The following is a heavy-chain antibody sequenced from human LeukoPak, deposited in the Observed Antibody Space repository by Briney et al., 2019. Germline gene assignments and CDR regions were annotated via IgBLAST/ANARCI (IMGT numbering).Heavy chain of an antibody. CDR1: IGSIRSYH. CDR2: IYTTGDT. Sequence: SETLSLTCTVSIGSIRSYHWAWIRQPAGKELEWIGRIYTTGDTDYNPSLKSRVTMSVDTSKNQFSLNLRSVTTADTAFYYCARNGYTKSWTHLDYWGQGILVSVSS. D-gene: IGHD3/OR15-3a*01. V-gene: IGHV4-4*07. CDR3: ARNGYTKSWTHLDY. J-gene: IGHJ4*02.